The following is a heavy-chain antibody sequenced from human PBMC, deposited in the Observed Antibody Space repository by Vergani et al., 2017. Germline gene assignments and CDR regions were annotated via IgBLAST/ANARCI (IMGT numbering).Heavy chain of an antibody. J-gene: IGHJ6*02. CDR2: IYYSGST. V-gene: IGHV4-61*05. D-gene: IGHD3-10*01. CDR1: GGSICSSSYY. Sequence: QLQLQESAPGLVKPSETLSLPCTVSGGSICSSSYYWGWIRQPPGKGLEWIGYIYYSGSTNYNPSLKSRVTISVDTSKNQFSLKLSSVTAADTAVYYCARDHYLEDGMVRGVYGMDVWGQGTTVTVSS. CDR3: ARDHYLEDGMVRGVYGMDV.